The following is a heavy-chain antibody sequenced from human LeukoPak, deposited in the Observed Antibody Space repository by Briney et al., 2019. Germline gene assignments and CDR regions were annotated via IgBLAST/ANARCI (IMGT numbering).Heavy chain of an antibody. CDR1: GFKIDDYA. CDR2: ISWNSGSI. Sequence: PGGSLRLSCAASGFKIDDYAMQWVRQAPGKGLEWVSSISWNSGSIGYADSVKGRFTISRDSAKNSLYLQMNSLRPEDTALYYCAKARDRGSPTYYYYMDVWGKGTTVTISS. V-gene: IGHV3-9*01. D-gene: IGHD3-16*01. CDR3: AKARDRGSPTYYYYMDV. J-gene: IGHJ6*03.